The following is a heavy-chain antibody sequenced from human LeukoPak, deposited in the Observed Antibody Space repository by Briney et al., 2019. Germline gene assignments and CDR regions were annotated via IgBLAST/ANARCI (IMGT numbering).Heavy chain of an antibody. CDR3: ARETPGAEHFDY. J-gene: IGHJ4*02. D-gene: IGHD1-14*01. Sequence: TPSETLSLTCTVSDDSIGNYYWSWIRQSPGKGLEWIGYIYYSGGTHYNPSLKSRVTMLVDTSKNQFSLKLTAVTAADTAVYYCARETPGAEHFDYWGQGSLVTVSS. CDR2: IYYSGGT. V-gene: IGHV4-59*01. CDR1: DDSIGNYY.